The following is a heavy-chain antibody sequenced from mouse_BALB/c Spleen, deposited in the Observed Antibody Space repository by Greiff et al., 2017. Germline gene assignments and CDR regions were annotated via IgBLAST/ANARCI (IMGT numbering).Heavy chain of an antibody. CDR1: GFSLTSYG. J-gene: IGHJ3*01. Sequence: VMLVESGPGLVAPSQSLSITCTVSGFSLTSYGVHWVRQPPGKGLEWLGVIWAGGSTNYNSALMSRLSISKDNSKSQVFLKMNSLQTDDTAMYYCARDAYYGSSSWFAYWGQGTLVTVSA. CDR2: IWAGGST. CDR3: ARDAYYGSSSWFAY. V-gene: IGHV2-9*02. D-gene: IGHD1-1*01.